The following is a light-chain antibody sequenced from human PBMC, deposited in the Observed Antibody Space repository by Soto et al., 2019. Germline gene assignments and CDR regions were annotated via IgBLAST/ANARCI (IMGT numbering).Light chain of an antibody. CDR1: QSVSSY. V-gene: IGKV3-11*01. Sequence: EIVFTQSPATLSLSPGERATLSCRASQSVSSYLVWYQQTPGQAPRLLIYDASNRDTGIPARFSGSGSGTDFTLTISRLEPEDFAVYYCQQRGSWPITFGQGTRLEIK. J-gene: IGKJ5*01. CDR3: QQRGSWPIT. CDR2: DAS.